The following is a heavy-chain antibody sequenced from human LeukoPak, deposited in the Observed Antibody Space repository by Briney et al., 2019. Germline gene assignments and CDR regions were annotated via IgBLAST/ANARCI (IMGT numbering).Heavy chain of an antibody. D-gene: IGHD3-22*01. CDR1: GYSISSGYY. CDR2: IHHSGST. CDR3: ARATYYYDSSGYYPFDY. Sequence: SETLSLTCTVSGYSISSGYYWGWIRQPPGKGLEWIGSIHHSGSTYYNPSLKSRVTISVDTSKNQFSLKLSSVTAADTAVYYCARATYYYDSSGYYPFDYWGQGTLVTVSS. V-gene: IGHV4-38-2*02. J-gene: IGHJ4*02.